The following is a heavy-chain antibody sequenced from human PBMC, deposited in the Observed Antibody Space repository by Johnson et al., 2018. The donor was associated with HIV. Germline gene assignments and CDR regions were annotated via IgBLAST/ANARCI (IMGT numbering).Heavy chain of an antibody. CDR2: IKRDGSER. CDR1: GYSLSSSW. D-gene: IGHD2-2*02. CDR3: ARSPDYTLLDAFDI. V-gene: IGHV3-7*01. Sequence: VQLVESGGGLVQPGGSLRLSCAASGYSLSSSWMNWVRQAPGKGLEWVANIKRDGSERNYVDSVKGRFTVSRDNSRNTLYLQMNSLRVEDTAVYYCARSPDYTLLDAFDIWGQGTMVTVS. J-gene: IGHJ3*02.